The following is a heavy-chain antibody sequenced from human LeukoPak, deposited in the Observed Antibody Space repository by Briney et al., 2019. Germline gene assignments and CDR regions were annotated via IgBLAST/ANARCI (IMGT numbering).Heavy chain of an antibody. CDR2: IYPGDSDT. Sequence: GESLKISCKGSGYSFTSYWIGWVRQMPGKGLEWMGIIYPGDSDTRYSPSFQGQVTISADKSMSTAYLQWSSLKASDTAMYYCARGRDILTGYYTYYFDYWGQGTLVTVSS. CDR1: GYSFTSYW. CDR3: ARGRDILTGYYTYYFDY. D-gene: IGHD3-9*01. V-gene: IGHV5-51*01. J-gene: IGHJ4*02.